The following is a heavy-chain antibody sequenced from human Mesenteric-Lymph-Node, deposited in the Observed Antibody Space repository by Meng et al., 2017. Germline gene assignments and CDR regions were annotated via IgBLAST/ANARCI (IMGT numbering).Heavy chain of an antibody. CDR3: ARGGGCSSSSCDLDY. CDR1: GGSVSSGNW. J-gene: IGHJ4*02. Sequence: QLQESGPGWVRPSGTLALTCTVSGGSVSSGNWWSWVRQPPGKGLEWIGEIYHSGSTNYNPSLKSRVTISVDKSKNQFSLKLSSVTAADTAMYYCARGGGCSSSSCDLDYWGQGVLVTASS. CDR2: IYHSGST. V-gene: IGHV4-4*02. D-gene: IGHD2-2*01.